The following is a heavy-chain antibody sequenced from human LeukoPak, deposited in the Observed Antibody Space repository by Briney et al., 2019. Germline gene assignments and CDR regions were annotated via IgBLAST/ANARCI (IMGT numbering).Heavy chain of an antibody. CDR1: GGSISSSSYY. J-gene: IGHJ6*03. CDR3: ARLGTGGYYYYYMDV. Sequence: PLETLSLTCTVSGGSISSSSYYWGWIRQPPGKGLEWIGSIYYSGSTYYNPSLKSRVTISVDTSKNQFSLKLSSVTAADTAVYYCARLGTGGYYYYYMDVWGKGTTVTVSS. D-gene: IGHD2-8*02. CDR2: IYYSGST. V-gene: IGHV4-39*01.